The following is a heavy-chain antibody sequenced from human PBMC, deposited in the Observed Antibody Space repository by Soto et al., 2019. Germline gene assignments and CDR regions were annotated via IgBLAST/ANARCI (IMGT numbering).Heavy chain of an antibody. D-gene: IGHD3-22*01. CDR1: GGTFSSYA. CDR2: IIPIFGTA. V-gene: IGHV1-69*01. J-gene: IGHJ4*02. Sequence: QVQLVQSGAEVQKPGSSVKVSCKASGGTFSSYAISWVRQAPVQGLEWMGGIIPIFGTANYAQKFQGRVTITADESTSTAYMELSSLRSEDTAVYYCARVHVYYDSSGYLDYWGQGTLVTVSS. CDR3: ARVHVYYDSSGYLDY.